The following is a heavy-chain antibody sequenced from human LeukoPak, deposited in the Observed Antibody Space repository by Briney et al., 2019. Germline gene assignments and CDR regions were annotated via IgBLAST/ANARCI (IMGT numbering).Heavy chain of an antibody. Sequence: GASVKVSCKASGYTFTSYGISWVRQAPGQGLEWMGWISAYNGNTNYAQKLQGRVTMTTDTSTSTAYMELRSLRSGDTAVYYCARASENYYDSSGYLPLDAFDIWGQGTMVTVSS. V-gene: IGHV1-18*01. CDR3: ARASENYYDSSGYLPLDAFDI. CDR2: ISAYNGNT. CDR1: GYTFTSYG. D-gene: IGHD3-22*01. J-gene: IGHJ3*02.